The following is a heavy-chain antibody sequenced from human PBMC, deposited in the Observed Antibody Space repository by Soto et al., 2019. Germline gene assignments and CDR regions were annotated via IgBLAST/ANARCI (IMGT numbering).Heavy chain of an antibody. Sequence: ASVKVSCKASGGTFSSYTISWVRQAPGQGLEWMGRIIPILGIANYAQKFQGRVTITADKSTSTAYMELSSLRSEETAVYYCAKDQAADGNNGFDYWGQGTLVTVSS. V-gene: IGHV1-69*04. CDR3: AKDQAADGNNGFDY. CDR1: GGTFSSYT. D-gene: IGHD6-25*01. CDR2: IIPILGIA. J-gene: IGHJ4*02.